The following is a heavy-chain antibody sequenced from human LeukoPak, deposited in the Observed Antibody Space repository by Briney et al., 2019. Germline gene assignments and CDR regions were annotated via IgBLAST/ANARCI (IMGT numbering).Heavy chain of an antibody. CDR2: ISSSGSSA. CDR1: GFTFSNYA. V-gene: IGHV3-23*01. J-gene: IGHJ4*02. CDR3: ATQRSDWHYFYY. D-gene: IGHD2-21*02. Sequence: GGSLRLSCAASGFTFSNYAMSRVRQAPGKGLEWVSSISSSGSSAYYADSVKGRFTISRDNSKNTLFLQMNSLRAEDTAVYYCATQRSDWHYFYYWGQGTLVTVSS.